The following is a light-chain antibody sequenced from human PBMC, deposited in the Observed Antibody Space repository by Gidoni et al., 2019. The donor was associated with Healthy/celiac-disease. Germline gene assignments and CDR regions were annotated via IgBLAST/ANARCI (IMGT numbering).Light chain of an antibody. Sequence: EIVLTQSPATLSLSPGERATLSCRASQSVSSYLAWYQQKPGQAPRLLIYDASNRATGIPARFSGSWSGTDFTLTISILEPEDFAVYYCQQRSNWLWTFGQGTKVEIK. V-gene: IGKV3-11*01. J-gene: IGKJ1*01. CDR3: QQRSNWLWT. CDR2: DAS. CDR1: QSVSSY.